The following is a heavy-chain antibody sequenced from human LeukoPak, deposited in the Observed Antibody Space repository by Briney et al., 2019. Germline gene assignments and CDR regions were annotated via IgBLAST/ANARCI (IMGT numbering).Heavy chain of an antibody. D-gene: IGHD1-1*01. V-gene: IGHV5-51*01. Sequence: GESLKISCKGSGYSFTSYWIGWVRQMPGKGLEWMGIIYPGDSDTRYSPSFQGQVTISADKSISTAYLQWSSLKASDTAMYYCARSNWNSYYYYGMDVWGQGTTVTVSS. J-gene: IGHJ6*02. CDR2: IYPGDSDT. CDR1: GYSFTSYW. CDR3: ARSNWNSYYYYGMDV.